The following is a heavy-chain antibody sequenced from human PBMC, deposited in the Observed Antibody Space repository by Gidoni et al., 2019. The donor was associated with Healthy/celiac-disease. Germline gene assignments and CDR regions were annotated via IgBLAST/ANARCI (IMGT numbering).Heavy chain of an antibody. CDR1: GFTFDDYA. CDR3: AKDRIGITIFGVVAHDAFDI. Sequence: EVQLVESGGGLVQPGWSLRLSCAASGFTFDDYAMHWVRQDPGKGLEGVSGISWNSGSIGYADSVKGRFTISRDNAKNSLYLQMNSLRAEDTALYYCAKDRIGITIFGVVAHDAFDIWGQGTMVTVSS. J-gene: IGHJ3*02. D-gene: IGHD3-3*01. V-gene: IGHV3-9*01. CDR2: ISWNSGSI.